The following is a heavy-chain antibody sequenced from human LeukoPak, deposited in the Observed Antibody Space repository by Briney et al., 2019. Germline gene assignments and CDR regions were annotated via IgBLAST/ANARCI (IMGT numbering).Heavy chain of an antibody. Sequence: SETLSLTCTVSGGSTSSTSFYWGWIRQPPGKGLEWIGSIHYYGTTYYNPSLKSRVTISLDTSKSQFSLRLNSVTAADTAVYYCARSYDFRSGYWYFDYWGQGTLVTVSS. CDR1: GGSTSSTSFY. D-gene: IGHD3-3*01. V-gene: IGHV4-39*01. CDR3: ARSYDFRSGYWYFDY. CDR2: IHYYGTT. J-gene: IGHJ4*02.